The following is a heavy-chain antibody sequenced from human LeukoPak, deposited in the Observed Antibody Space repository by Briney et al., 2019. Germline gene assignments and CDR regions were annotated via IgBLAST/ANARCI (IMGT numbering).Heavy chain of an antibody. V-gene: IGHV4-61*01. Sequence: PSETLSLTCTVSGGSISSGPFYWSWIRQPPGKGLEWIGHVSSSGSTIYNPSLNSRVTISLDTSKSQFSLKVASVTAADTAVYFCARVGTTSALDLWGQGTLVSVSS. CDR2: VSSSGST. CDR1: GGSISSGPFY. D-gene: IGHD7-27*01. CDR3: ARVGTTSALDL. J-gene: IGHJ5*02.